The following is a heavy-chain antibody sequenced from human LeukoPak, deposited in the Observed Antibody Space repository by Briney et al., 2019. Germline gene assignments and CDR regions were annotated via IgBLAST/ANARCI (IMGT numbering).Heavy chain of an antibody. CDR1: GGTFSSYA. CDR3: ARDYRASSIVVVPAASYNWFDP. CDR2: IIPIFGIA. Sequence: ASVKVSCXASGGTFSSYAISWVRQAPGQGLKWMGRIIPIFGIANYAQKFQGRVTITADKSTSTAYMELSSLRSEDTAVYYCARDYRASSIVVVPAASYNWFDPWGQRTLVTVSS. J-gene: IGHJ5*02. V-gene: IGHV1-69*04. D-gene: IGHD2-2*01.